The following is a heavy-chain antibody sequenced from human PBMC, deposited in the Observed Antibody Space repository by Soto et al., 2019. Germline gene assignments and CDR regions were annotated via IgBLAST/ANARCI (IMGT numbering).Heavy chain of an antibody. V-gene: IGHV3-23*01. CDR3: AKGRGVSWSLTPRVAF. D-gene: IGHD1-26*01. Sequence: EVQLLESGGGLVQPGGSLRLSCAASGFTFNNYAMTWVRQAPGKGLEWVSAISGGGDTTSYADSVKGRFNVSRDGSKNTMYLHMCRLRVVETGIYYRAKGRGVSWSLTPRVAFWGQVTLLAVSS. CDR2: ISGGGDTT. CDR1: GFTFNNYA. J-gene: IGHJ4*02.